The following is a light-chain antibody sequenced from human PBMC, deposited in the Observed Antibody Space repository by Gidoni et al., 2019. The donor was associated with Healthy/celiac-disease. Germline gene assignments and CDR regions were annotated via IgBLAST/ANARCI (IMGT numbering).Light chain of an antibody. CDR2: GKN. V-gene: IGLV3-19*01. CDR3: NSRDSSGNNWV. Sequence: SSELTQDPAVSVALGQTVRITCQGDSLRSYYASWYQQKPGQAPVLVIYGKNNRPSGIPDRFSGSSSGNTASLTITGAQAEDEADYYCNSRDSSGNNWVFGGGTKLTGL. CDR1: SLRSYY. J-gene: IGLJ3*02.